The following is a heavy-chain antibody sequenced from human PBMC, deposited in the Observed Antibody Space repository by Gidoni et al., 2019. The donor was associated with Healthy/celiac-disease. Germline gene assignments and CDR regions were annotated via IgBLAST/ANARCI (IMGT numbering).Heavy chain of an antibody. J-gene: IGHJ6*02. CDR2: IKQDGSEK. D-gene: IGHD5-18*01. CDR1: GFTFSSYW. CDR3: ARDPVWIQLSGDYYYYYGMDV. V-gene: IGHV3-7*01. Sequence: EVQLVESGGGLVQPGGSLRLSCAASGFTFSSYWMSWVRQAPGKGLEWVANIKQDGSEKYYVDSVKGRFTISRDNAKNSLYLQMNSLRAEDTAVYYCARDPVWIQLSGDYYYYYGMDVWGQGTTVTVSS.